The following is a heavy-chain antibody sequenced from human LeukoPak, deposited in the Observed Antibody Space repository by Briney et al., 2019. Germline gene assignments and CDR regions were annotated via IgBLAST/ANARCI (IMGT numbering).Heavy chain of an antibody. CDR1: GGSISSYY. Sequence: ASETLSLTCTVSGGSISSYYWSWIRQPPGKGLEWIGYIYYSGSTNYNPSLKSRVTISVDTSKNQFSLKLSSVTAADTAVYYCAGGIAVAGLFDYWGQGTLVTVSS. CDR2: IYYSGST. D-gene: IGHD6-19*01. V-gene: IGHV4-59*01. J-gene: IGHJ4*02. CDR3: AGGIAVAGLFDY.